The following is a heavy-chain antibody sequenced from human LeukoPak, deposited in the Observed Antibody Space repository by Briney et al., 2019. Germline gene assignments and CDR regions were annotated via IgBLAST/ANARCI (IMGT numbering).Heavy chain of an antibody. CDR2: INHSGST. D-gene: IGHD1-1*01. V-gene: IGHV4-34*01. CDR3: ARVWNEDYFGY. J-gene: IGHJ4*02. Sequence: PSETLSLTCAVYGGSFSGYYWSWIRQPPGKGLEWIGEINHSGSTNYNPSLKSRVTISVDTSKNQFSLKLSSVTAADTAVYYCARVWNEDYFGYWGQGTLVTVSS. CDR1: GGSFSGYY.